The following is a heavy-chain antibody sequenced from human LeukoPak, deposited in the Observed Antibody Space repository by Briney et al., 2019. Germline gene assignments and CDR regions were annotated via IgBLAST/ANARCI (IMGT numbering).Heavy chain of an antibody. V-gene: IGHV3-33*08. CDR3: ARDRDYGVNSGFDY. CDR1: GFTFSSYA. D-gene: IGHD4-23*01. CDR2: IWYDGSNK. Sequence: GGSLRLSCAASGFTFSSYAMSWVRQAPGKGLEWVAVIWYDGSNKYYADSVKGRFTISRDNSKNTLYLQMNSLRAEDTAVYYCARDRDYGVNSGFDYWGQGTLVTVSS. J-gene: IGHJ4*02.